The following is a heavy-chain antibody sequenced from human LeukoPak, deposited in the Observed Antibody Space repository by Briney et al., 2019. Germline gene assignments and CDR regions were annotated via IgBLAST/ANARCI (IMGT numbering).Heavy chain of an antibody. J-gene: IGHJ3*02. V-gene: IGHV1-69*13. Sequence: SVKVSCKASGGTFSSYAISWVRQAPGQGLEWMGGIIPIFGTANYAQKFQGRVTITADESTSTAYMELSSLRSEDTAVYYCARDREQWLAFDIWGQGTMDTVSS. CDR1: GGTFSSYA. CDR3: ARDREQWLAFDI. D-gene: IGHD6-19*01. CDR2: IIPIFGTA.